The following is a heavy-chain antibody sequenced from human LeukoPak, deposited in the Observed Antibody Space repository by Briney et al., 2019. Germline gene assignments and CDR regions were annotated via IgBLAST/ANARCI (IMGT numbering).Heavy chain of an antibody. Sequence: PGGSLRLSCAASGFTFSSYWMSWVRQAPGKGLEWVANIKQDGSEEYYVDSVKGRFTISRDNAKNSLYLQMNSLRAEDTAVYYCARVGWLGGRGGPTYYFDYWGQGTLVTVSS. J-gene: IGHJ4*02. V-gene: IGHV3-7*01. D-gene: IGHD5-12*01. CDR3: ARVGWLGGRGGPTYYFDY. CDR2: IKQDGSEE. CDR1: GFTFSSYW.